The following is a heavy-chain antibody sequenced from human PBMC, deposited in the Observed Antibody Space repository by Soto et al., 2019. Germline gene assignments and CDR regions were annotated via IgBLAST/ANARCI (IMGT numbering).Heavy chain of an antibody. CDR2: INPNSGGT. V-gene: IGHV1-2*04. Sequence: RASVKVSCKASGYTFTGYYMHWVRQAPGQGLEWMGWINPNSGGTNYAQKFQGWVTMTRDTSISTAYMELSRLRSDDTAVYYCARDAIYYDSSGSLDYWGQGTLVTVSS. CDR1: GYTFTGYY. CDR3: ARDAIYYDSSGSLDY. J-gene: IGHJ4*02. D-gene: IGHD3-22*01.